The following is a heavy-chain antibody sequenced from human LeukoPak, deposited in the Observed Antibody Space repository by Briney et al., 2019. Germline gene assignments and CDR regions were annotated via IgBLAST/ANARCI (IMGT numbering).Heavy chain of an antibody. J-gene: IGHJ3*02. CDR1: GFTFSSYE. D-gene: IGHD2-15*01. Sequence: PGGSLRLSCAASGFTFSSYEMSWVRQAPGKGLDWVSYISSSGSSIHYADSVKGRFIISRDNAKNSLYLQMNSLRAEDTAVYYCARKYCSGSSCITGAYDIWGHGTMITVSS. V-gene: IGHV3-48*03. CDR3: ARKYCSGSSCITGAYDI. CDR2: ISSSGSSI.